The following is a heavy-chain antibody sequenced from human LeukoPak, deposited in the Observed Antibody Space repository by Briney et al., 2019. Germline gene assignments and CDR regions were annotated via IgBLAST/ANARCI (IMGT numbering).Heavy chain of an antibody. J-gene: IGHJ6*03. CDR2: IIPIFGTA. Sequence: GSSVKVSCKASGGTFSSYAISWVRQAPGQGLEWMGGIIPIFGTANYAQKFQGRVTITADESTSTAYMELSSLRSEDTAVYYRAGNIVVVPAAIAASGYYYYYMDVWGKGTTVTVSS. D-gene: IGHD2-2*01. V-gene: IGHV1-69*01. CDR3: AGNIVVVPAAIAASGYYYYYMDV. CDR1: GGTFSSYA.